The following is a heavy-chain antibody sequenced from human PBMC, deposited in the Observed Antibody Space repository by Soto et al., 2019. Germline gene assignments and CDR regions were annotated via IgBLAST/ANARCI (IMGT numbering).Heavy chain of an antibody. V-gene: IGHV3-30-3*01. CDR2: ISYDGSNK. CDR3: ARPAVRFTYGDYYIY. Sequence: QVQLVESGGGVVQPGRSLRLSCAASGFTFSSYAMHWVRQAPGKGLEWVAVISYDGSNKYYADSVKGRFTISRDNSKNTLYLQMNSLRAEDTAVYYCARPAVRFTYGDYYIYWGQGTLVTVSS. CDR1: GFTFSSYA. J-gene: IGHJ4*02. D-gene: IGHD4-17*01.